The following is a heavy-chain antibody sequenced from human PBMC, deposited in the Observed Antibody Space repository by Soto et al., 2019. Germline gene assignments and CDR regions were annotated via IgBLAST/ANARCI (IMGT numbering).Heavy chain of an antibody. CDR2: INSDGSST. CDR1: GFTLSRYW. CDR3: ARGGSLNWYFDL. Sequence: EVQLVESGGGLVQPGGSLRLSCAASGFTLSRYWMHWVRQAPGEGLVWVSRINSDGSSTSYADSVKGRFTISRDNAKNTLYLQMNRLRAEDTAVYYCARGGSLNWYFDLWGRGTLVTVSS. D-gene: IGHD1-26*01. V-gene: IGHV3-74*01. J-gene: IGHJ2*01.